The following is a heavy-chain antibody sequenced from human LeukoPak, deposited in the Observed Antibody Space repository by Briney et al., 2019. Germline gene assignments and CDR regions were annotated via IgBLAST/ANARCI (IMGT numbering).Heavy chain of an antibody. CDR2: ISSSGTTI. D-gene: IGHD2-2*01. J-gene: IGHJ3*02. CDR1: GFTFSNYA. Sequence: PGGSLRLSCAASGFTFSNYAMRWVRQAPGKGLEWVSYISSSGTTIYYADSVKGRFTISRDNAKNSLYLQMNSLRAEDTAVYYCARGGYCSSSICYSLNAFDIWCQGTMFIVSS. V-gene: IGHV3-48*03. CDR3: ARGGYCSSSICYSLNAFDI.